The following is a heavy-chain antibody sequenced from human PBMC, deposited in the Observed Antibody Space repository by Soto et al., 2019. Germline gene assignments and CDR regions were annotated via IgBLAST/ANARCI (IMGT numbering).Heavy chain of an antibody. D-gene: IGHD1-20*01. CDR1: GYTITSYG. CDR3: ARDGFPGGITGTPDY. J-gene: IGHJ4*02. Sequence: QDQLVQSGAEVKKPGASVKVSCKASGYTITSYGISWVRQAPGQGLEWMGWISAYNGNTNYAQKHQGRVTKTTDTSTSRAYMEVRSLRSDDTAVYSCARDGFPGGITGTPDYWGQGTLVTVSS. V-gene: IGHV1-18*04. CDR2: ISAYNGNT.